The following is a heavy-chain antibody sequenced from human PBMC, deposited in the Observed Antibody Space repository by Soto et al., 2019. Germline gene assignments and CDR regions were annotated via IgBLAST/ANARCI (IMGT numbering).Heavy chain of an antibody. V-gene: IGHV3-23*01. D-gene: IGHD4-4*01. J-gene: IGHJ4*02. Sequence: HPGGSLRLSCAASGFTFSSYAMSWVRQAPGKGLEWVSAISGSGGSTYYADSVKGRFTISRDNSKNTLYLQMNSLRAEDTAVYYCAKEGSGYSNYVGYFDYWGQGTLVTVSS. CDR1: GFTFSSYA. CDR3: AKEGSGYSNYVGYFDY. CDR2: ISGSGGST.